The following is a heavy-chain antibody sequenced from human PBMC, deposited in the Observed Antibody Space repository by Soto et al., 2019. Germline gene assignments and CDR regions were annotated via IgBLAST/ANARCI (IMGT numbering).Heavy chain of an antibody. Sequence: ASVKVSCKASGYTFTSYGISWVRQAPGQGLEWMGWISAYNGNTNYAQKLQGRVTMTTDTSTSTAYMEPRSLRSDDTAVYYCARAACSSTSGSHWDWFDPWGQGTLVTVSS. CDR2: ISAYNGNT. J-gene: IGHJ5*02. D-gene: IGHD2-2*01. CDR1: GYTFTSYG. V-gene: IGHV1-18*01. CDR3: ARAACSSTSGSHWDWFDP.